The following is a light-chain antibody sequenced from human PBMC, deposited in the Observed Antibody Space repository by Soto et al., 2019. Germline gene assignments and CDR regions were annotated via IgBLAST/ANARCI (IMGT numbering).Light chain of an antibody. Sequence: QSVLTQPASVSGSPGQSITISCTGTSSDVGSSDLVSWYQQHPGIAPQLMIYEGTKRPSGVSNRFSGSKSGNTASLTISGLQAEDEADYYCCSYAGSSTFVVFGGGTKVTVL. CDR2: EGT. V-gene: IGLV2-23*03. CDR3: CSYAGSSTFVV. J-gene: IGLJ3*02. CDR1: SSDVGSSDL.